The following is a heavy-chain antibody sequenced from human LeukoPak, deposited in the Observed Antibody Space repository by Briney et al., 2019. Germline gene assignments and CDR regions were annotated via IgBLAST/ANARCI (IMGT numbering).Heavy chain of an antibody. Sequence: GGSLRLSCAASGFTFSSYAMHWVRQAPGKGLEWVAVISYDGSNKYYADSVKGRFTISRDNSKNTLYLQMNSLRAEDTAVYYCARRGIPDCSGGSCYPGYFDYWGQGTLVTVSS. D-gene: IGHD2-15*01. CDR1: GFTFSSYA. J-gene: IGHJ4*02. V-gene: IGHV3-30*01. CDR3: ARRGIPDCSGGSCYPGYFDY. CDR2: ISYDGSNK.